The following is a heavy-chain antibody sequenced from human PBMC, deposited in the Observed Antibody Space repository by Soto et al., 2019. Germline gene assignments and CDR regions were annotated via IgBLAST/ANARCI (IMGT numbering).Heavy chain of an antibody. CDR3: ARGDEMTAVSIFEY. CDR2: VIPVFNTS. Sequence: QVQLEQSGPEVKRPGTSVKVSCKASGGAFGRYSVSWVRQAPGQGLEWIGGVIPVFNTSNYSLKFQGRVAIFADLSTSSVFMELRSLRSEDTALYYCARGDEMTAVSIFEYWGQGTLVT. CDR1: GGAFGRYS. V-gene: IGHV1-69*01. J-gene: IGHJ4*02. D-gene: IGHD6-25*01.